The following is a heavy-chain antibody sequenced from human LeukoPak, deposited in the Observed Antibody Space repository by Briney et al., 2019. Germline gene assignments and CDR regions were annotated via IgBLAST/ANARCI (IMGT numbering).Heavy chain of an antibody. CDR2: IDRAGTSI. CDR3: ARDTLQLADY. CDR1: GFTFSRYN. V-gene: IGHV3-48*03. Sequence: GGSLRLSCAGSGFTFSRYNMNWVRQAPGRGLEWLSYIDRAGTSIYYADSVKGRFTISRDNAKNSLYLQMNSLRAEDTAVYYCARDTLQLADYWGQGTLVTVSS. D-gene: IGHD5-18*01. J-gene: IGHJ4*02.